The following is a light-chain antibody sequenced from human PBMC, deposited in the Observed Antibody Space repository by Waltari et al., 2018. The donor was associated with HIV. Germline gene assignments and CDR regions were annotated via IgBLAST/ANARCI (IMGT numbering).Light chain of an antibody. V-gene: IGKV1-33*01. CDR2: DAS. CDR3: QQYANLPLT. J-gene: IGKJ4*01. CDR1: QDISNY. Sequence: DIQMTQSPSSLSASVGDRVTITCQASQDISNYLNWYQQKPGKAPKLLIYDASTLETGVPSRFSGSVSGTDFTFTISSLQPEDIATYYCQQYANLPLTFGGGTKVEIK.